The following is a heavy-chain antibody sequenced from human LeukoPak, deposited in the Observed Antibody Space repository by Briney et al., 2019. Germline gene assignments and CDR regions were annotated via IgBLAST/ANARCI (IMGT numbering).Heavy chain of an antibody. D-gene: IGHD3-10*01. V-gene: IGHV4-39*07. CDR1: GGSISSSSYY. CDR2: IYYSGST. J-gene: IGHJ5*02. Sequence: PSETLSLTCTVSGGSISSSSYYWGWIRQPPGTGLEWIGSIYYSGSTYYNPSLKSRVTISVDTSKNQFSLKLSSVTAADTAVYYCARTLLWFGELYGGWFDPWGQGTLVTVSS. CDR3: ARTLLWFGELYGGWFDP.